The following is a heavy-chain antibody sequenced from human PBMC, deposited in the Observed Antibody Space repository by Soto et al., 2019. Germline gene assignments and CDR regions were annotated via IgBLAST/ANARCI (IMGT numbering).Heavy chain of an antibody. D-gene: IGHD3-10*01. CDR1: GDSISSSY. CDR3: ARGPPFGY. J-gene: IGHJ4*02. V-gene: IGHV4-59*01. Sequence: AETLSLTCAVLGDSISSSYCMWILQPPGKGLESIGYLYYGRSANYNPSLKSRVTLSVDTSTNQCSLTLSSMTAADTAVYYCARGPPFGYWGQGTLVTVSS. CDR2: LYYGRSA.